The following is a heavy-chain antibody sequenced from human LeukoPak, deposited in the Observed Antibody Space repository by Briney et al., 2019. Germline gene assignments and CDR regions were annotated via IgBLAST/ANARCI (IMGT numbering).Heavy chain of an antibody. D-gene: IGHD3-16*02. V-gene: IGHV3-73*01. CDR2: IRDKTNNYAT. CDR1: GFTFSGSA. Sequence: PGGSLRLSSAASGFTFSGSAIHWVRQASGKGLEWVGRIRDKTNNYATAYAASVKGRFTISRDDSKNTAYLQMNSLKTEDTAIYYCTRLVTDAHFDYWGQGTLVTVSS. J-gene: IGHJ4*02. CDR3: TRLVTDAHFDY.